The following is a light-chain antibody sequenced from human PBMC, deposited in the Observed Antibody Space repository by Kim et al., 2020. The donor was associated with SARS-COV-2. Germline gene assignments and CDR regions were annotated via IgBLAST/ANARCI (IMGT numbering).Light chain of an antibody. CDR3: HQSGTLPLT. V-gene: IGKV6-21*01. CDR1: QSRGRS. CDR2: FAS. Sequence: SVTPKEKVTITCRASQSRGRSLHWYQQKPDQSPKLLIKFASQSVSGVPSRFSGSGFGTDFTLTINSLEAEDAATYYCHQSGTLPLTFGGGTKVEI. J-gene: IGKJ4*01.